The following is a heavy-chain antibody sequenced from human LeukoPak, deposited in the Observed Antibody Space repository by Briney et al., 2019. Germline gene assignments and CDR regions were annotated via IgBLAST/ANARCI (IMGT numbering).Heavy chain of an antibody. V-gene: IGHV3-30-3*01. CDR2: ISYDGSNK. D-gene: IGHD6-19*01. Sequence: PGGSLRLSCAASGLTFSSYAMHWVRQAPGKGLEWVAVISYDGSNKYYADSVKGRFTISRDNSKNTLYLQMNSLRAEDTAVYYCARAPEAWYSSGWYGFDYWGQGTLVTVSS. CDR3: ARAPEAWYSSGWYGFDY. J-gene: IGHJ4*02. CDR1: GLTFSSYA.